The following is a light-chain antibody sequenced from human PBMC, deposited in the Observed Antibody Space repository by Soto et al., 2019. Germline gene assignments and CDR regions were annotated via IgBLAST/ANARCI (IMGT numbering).Light chain of an antibody. CDR2: DVS. V-gene: IGLV2-14*01. CDR3: SSYTSSITLYV. J-gene: IGLJ1*01. CDR1: SSDVGGYHY. Sequence: QSALTQPASVSGSPGQSITISCTGTSSDVGGYHYVSWYQQHPGKAPKLMIYDVSNRPSGVSNRFSGSKSGNTASLTISGLQAEDEADYYFSSYTSSITLYVFGTGTKVTVL.